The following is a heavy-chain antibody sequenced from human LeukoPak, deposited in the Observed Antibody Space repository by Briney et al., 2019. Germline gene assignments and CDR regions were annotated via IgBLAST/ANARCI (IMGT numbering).Heavy chain of an antibody. V-gene: IGHV3-48*04. CDR2: ISSSSSTI. J-gene: IGHJ4*02. Sequence: GGSLRLSCAASGFTFSSYSMTWVRQAPGKGLEWVSYISSSSSTIYYADSVKGRFTISRDNAKNSLYLQMNSLRAEDTAVYYCANENYYGSGSYADHWGQGTLVTVSS. CDR3: ANENYYGSGSYADH. D-gene: IGHD3-10*01. CDR1: GFTFSSYS.